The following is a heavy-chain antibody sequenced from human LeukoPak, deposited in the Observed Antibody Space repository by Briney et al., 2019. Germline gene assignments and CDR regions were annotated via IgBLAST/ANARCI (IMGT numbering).Heavy chain of an antibody. CDR3: ARDHTDPFQWLIPRGPDY. CDR1: GFTFSSYS. J-gene: IGHJ4*02. CDR2: ISSSSSYI. D-gene: IGHD6-19*01. Sequence: GGSLRLSCAASGFTFSSYSMNWVRQAPGKGLEWVSSISSSSSYIYYADSVKGRFTISRDNAKNSLYLQMNSLRAEDTAVYYCARDHTDPFQWLIPRGPDYWGQGTLVTVSS. V-gene: IGHV3-21*01.